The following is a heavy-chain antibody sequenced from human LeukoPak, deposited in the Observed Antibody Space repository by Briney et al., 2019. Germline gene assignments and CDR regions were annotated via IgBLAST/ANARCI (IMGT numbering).Heavy chain of an antibody. CDR1: GGSISSGSYY. V-gene: IGHV4-61*02. Sequence: SETLSLTCTVSGGSISSGSYYWSWIRQPAGKGLEWIGRIYTSGSTNYNPSLKSRVTISVDTSKNQFSLKLSSVTAADTAVYYCARDSPLVYCSSTSCYYDYYYYYMDVWGKGTTVTVSS. J-gene: IGHJ6*03. CDR2: IYTSGST. CDR3: ARDSPLVYCSSTSCYYDYYYYYMDV. D-gene: IGHD2-2*01.